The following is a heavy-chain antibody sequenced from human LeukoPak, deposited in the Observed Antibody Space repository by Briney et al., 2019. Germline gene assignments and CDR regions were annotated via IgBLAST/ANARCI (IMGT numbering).Heavy chain of an antibody. CDR3: ATVQLRTHFDY. CDR2: ISGSGSST. V-gene: IGHV3-23*01. J-gene: IGHJ4*02. D-gene: IGHD7-27*01. Sequence: SGGSLRLSCAASGFTFSNYAMSWVRQAPGKGLEWVSAISGSGSSTYYADSVKGRFTISRDNSKNTLYLQMNSLRAEDTAVYYCATVQLRTHFDYWGQGTLVTVSS. CDR1: GFTFSNYA.